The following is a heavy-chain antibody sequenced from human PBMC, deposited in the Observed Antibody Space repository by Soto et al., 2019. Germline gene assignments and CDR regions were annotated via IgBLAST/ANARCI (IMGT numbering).Heavy chain of an antibody. Sequence: TLSLTCSVSGGSISSGYYYWSWIRQPPGKGLEWIGNIYYSGNTYYNPSLKSRLIISIDTSKNQFSLKLSSVTAADTAVYYCARAIQELWYGMDVWGQGTTVTVSS. D-gene: IGHD1-1*01. J-gene: IGHJ6*02. CDR3: ARAIQELWYGMDV. CDR2: IYYSGNT. V-gene: IGHV4-30-4*01. CDR1: GGSISSGYYY.